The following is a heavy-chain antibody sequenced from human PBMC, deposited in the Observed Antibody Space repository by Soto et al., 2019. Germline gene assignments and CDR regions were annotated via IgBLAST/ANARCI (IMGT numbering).Heavy chain of an antibody. D-gene: IGHD6-19*01. CDR1: GYTFTGYA. CDR2: INAGNGNT. J-gene: IGHJ4*02. CDR3: ARAVAVPADFDY. Sequence: SVKVSCKASGYTFTGYAMHWVRQAPGQRLEWMGWINAGNGNTKYSQKFQARVTITRDTSASTAYMELSSLRSEDTAVYYCARAVAVPADFDYWGQGTLVTVSS. V-gene: IGHV1-3*01.